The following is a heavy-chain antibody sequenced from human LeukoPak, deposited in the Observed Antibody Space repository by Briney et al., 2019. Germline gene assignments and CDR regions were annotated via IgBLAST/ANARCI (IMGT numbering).Heavy chain of an antibody. V-gene: IGHV1-2*02. D-gene: IGHD3-22*01. J-gene: IGHJ4*02. CDR1: GYTFTGYY. Sequence: ASVKVSCKASGYTFTGYYMHWVRQVPGQGLEWMGWINPNSGGTNNAQKFQGRVTMTRDTSISTAYMELSRLISDDTAVYYCARTDYYDTSGHIDYWGQGTLVTVSS. CDR3: ARTDYYDTSGHIDY. CDR2: INPNSGGT.